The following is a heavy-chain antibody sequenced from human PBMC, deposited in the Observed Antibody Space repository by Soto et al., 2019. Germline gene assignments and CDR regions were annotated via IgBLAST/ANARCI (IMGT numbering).Heavy chain of an antibody. D-gene: IGHD3-22*01. CDR1: GNSFAGYR. V-gene: IGHV5-10-1*01. J-gene: IGHJ4*02. CDR2: IDPSDSQT. Sequence: PGESLKISCNGPGNSFAGYRITWVRQKPGKGLGWMGRIDPSDSQTYYSPSFRGHVTISATKSITTVFLQWSSLRASDTAMYYCARQIYDSDTGPNFQYYFDSWGQGTPVTVSS. CDR3: ARQIYDSDTGPNFQYYFDS.